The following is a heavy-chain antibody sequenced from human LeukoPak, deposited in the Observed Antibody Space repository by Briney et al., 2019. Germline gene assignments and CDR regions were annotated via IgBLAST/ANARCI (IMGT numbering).Heavy chain of an antibody. CDR1: GYTFTRYG. CDR3: ARDASPSGDYAPANY. V-gene: IGHV1-18*01. J-gene: IGHJ4*02. D-gene: IGHD4-17*01. CDR2: ISAHNGNT. Sequence: ASVKVSCEASGYTFTRYGISWVRQAPGRGLEWVGWISAHNGNTNYAQKLQGRVTMTTDTSTSTDYMELRSLSSDDTAVYYCARDASPSGDYAPANYWGQGTLVTVSS.